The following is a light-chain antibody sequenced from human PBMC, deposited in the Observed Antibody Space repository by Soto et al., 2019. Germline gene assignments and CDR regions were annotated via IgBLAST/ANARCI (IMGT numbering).Light chain of an antibody. CDR3: QQSYSTPLT. V-gene: IGKV1-16*01. J-gene: IGKJ4*01. CDR1: QGINNY. Sequence: DIQMTQSPSSLSASVGDRVTITCRASQGINNYLAWFQQKPGEAPKSLIYAASSLHSGVPSRFSGSGSGTDFTLTISNLQPEDFATYYCQQSYSTPLTFGGGTKVEIK. CDR2: AAS.